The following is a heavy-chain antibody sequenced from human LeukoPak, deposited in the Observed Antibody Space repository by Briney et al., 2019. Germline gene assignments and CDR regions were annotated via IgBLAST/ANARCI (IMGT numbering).Heavy chain of an antibody. CDR3: ARDYGDWKTVFDP. V-gene: IGHV1-69*06. CDR1: GGTFSSYA. CDR2: IIPIFGTA. J-gene: IGHJ5*02. D-gene: IGHD4-17*01. Sequence: SVKVSCKASGGTFSSYAISWVRQAPGQGLEWMGGIIPIFGTANYAQKFQGRVTITADKSTSTAYMELSSLRSEDTAVYYCARDYGDWKTVFDPWGQGTLVTVSS.